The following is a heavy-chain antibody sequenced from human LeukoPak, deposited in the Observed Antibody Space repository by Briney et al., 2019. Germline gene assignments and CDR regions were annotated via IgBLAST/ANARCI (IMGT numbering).Heavy chain of an antibody. D-gene: IGHD2-8*02. J-gene: IGHJ4*02. CDR1: GGSFSGYY. V-gene: IGHV4-34*01. CDR2: MNHSVST. Sequence: SETLSLTCAVYGGSFSGYYWSWIRQPPGKGLEWIGEMNHSVSTYYNPSLKSRVTISVDTSKNQFSLKLNSVTAADTAVYYCARESKFSGDFDYWGQGTLVTVSS. CDR3: ARESKFSGDFDY.